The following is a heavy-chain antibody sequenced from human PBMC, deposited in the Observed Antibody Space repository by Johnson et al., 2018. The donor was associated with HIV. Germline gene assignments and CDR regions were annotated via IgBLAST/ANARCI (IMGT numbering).Heavy chain of an antibody. J-gene: IGHJ3*02. CDR2: IYSGGST. CDR3: ARDGVGYSSLKDAFDI. CDR1: GFSVSNND. D-gene: IGHD6-6*01. V-gene: IGHV3-53*01. Sequence: VQLVESGGGLVQPGGSLRLSCAASGFSVSNNDMTWVRQAPGKGLEWVSVIYSGGSTYYADSVKGRFTISRDNSKNTLYLQMNSLRAEDTAVYYCARDGVGYSSLKDAFDIWGQGTMVTVSS.